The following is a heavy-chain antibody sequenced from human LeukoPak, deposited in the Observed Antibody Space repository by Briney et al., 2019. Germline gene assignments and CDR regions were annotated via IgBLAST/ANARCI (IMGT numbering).Heavy chain of an antibody. Sequence: GWSLPVTCAASGFTFNNYAMSWVRQAPGKGLEWVSAISASGGTTYYADSVKGRFTISRDNTENTLFLQMNSLRAEDTAVYYCAKEPREYCSSTSCPKLFDSLGQGT. CDR1: GFTFNNYA. D-gene: IGHD2-2*01. V-gene: IGHV3-23*01. J-gene: IGHJ5*01. CDR2: ISASGGTT. CDR3: AKEPREYCSSTSCPKLFDS.